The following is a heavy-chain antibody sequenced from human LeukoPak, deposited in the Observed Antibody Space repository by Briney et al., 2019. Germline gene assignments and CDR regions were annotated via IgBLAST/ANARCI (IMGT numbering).Heavy chain of an antibody. CDR1: GCTFSSYG. Sequence: GGSLRLSCAASGCTFSSYGMHWVRQAPGKGLEWVAFIRYDGNKENYADSVKGRFTISRDNSKNTVYLQMDSLRTEDTAVYYCAKDDPFFDYWGQGTLVTVSS. CDR3: AKDDPFFDY. V-gene: IGHV3-30*02. J-gene: IGHJ4*02. CDR2: IRYDGNKE.